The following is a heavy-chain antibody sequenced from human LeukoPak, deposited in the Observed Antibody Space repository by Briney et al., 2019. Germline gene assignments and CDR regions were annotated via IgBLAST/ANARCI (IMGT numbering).Heavy chain of an antibody. CDR3: ARLAGIAAAGTFDY. Sequence: SETLSLTCTVSGGSISSYYWSWIRQPAGKGLEWIGRIYTSGSTNYNPSLKSRVTMSVDTSKNQFSLTLSSVTAADTAVYYCARLAGIAAAGTFDYWGQGTLVTVSS. CDR2: IYTSGST. D-gene: IGHD6-13*01. J-gene: IGHJ4*02. V-gene: IGHV4-4*07. CDR1: GGSISSYY.